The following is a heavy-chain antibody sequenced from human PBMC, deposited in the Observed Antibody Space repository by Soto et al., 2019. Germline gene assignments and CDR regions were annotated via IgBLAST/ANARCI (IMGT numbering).Heavy chain of an antibody. CDR2: ISGSGAGT. V-gene: IGHV3-23*01. CDR1: GFTFSSYA. D-gene: IGHD3-3*01. CDR3: ARGEGLRFLDGGSDF. Sequence: EVQLLESGGGLVQPGGSLRLSCAASGFTFSSYAMTWVRQPPGKGLEWVSAISGSGAGTYYADSVKGRFTISRDNSKNPLYLQMNSLRAEDTAVYYCARGEGLRFLDGGSDFWGQGTLVTVSS. J-gene: IGHJ4*02.